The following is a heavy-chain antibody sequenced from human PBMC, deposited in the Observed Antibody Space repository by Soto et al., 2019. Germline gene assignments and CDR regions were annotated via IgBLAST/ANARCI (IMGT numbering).Heavy chain of an antibody. J-gene: IGHJ4*02. CDR2: IYHGGGT. D-gene: IGHD5-12*01. Sequence: LSLTCAVSGASISSGGYSWSWIRQPPGKGLEWIGYIYHGGGTYYNPSLKSRVTISVDRSKNQLSLRLSSVTAADTAVYYCARSRVATMDYWGQGTLVTVSS. CDR3: ARSRVATMDY. V-gene: IGHV4-30-2*01. CDR1: GASISSGGYS.